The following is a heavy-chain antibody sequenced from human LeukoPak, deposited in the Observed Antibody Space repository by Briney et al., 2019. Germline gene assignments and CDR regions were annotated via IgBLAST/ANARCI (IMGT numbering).Heavy chain of an antibody. Sequence: GGSLRLSCAASGFTVSSNYMSWVRQAPGKGLEWVAVISYDGSNKYYADSVKGRFTISRDNSKNTLYLQMNSLRAEDTAVYYCARDGSGYFDYWGQGTLVTVSS. CDR1: GFTVSSNY. V-gene: IGHV3-30-3*01. CDR2: ISYDGSNK. CDR3: ARDGSGYFDY. J-gene: IGHJ4*02. D-gene: IGHD3-10*01.